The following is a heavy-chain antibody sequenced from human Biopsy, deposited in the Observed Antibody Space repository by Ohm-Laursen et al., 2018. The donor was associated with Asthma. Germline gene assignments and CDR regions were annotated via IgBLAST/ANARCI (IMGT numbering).Heavy chain of an antibody. CDR3: ASGPEWYGLDV. J-gene: IGHJ6*02. V-gene: IGHV4-34*01. CDR1: RGSLRVYV. D-gene: IGHD3-3*01. Sequence: SETLSLTCDVYRGSLRVYVWSWIRQPPGKGLEWIGESNQGGSPTFNPSLKSRVTISRDTSKNQLSLKLGSVTAADTAVYYCASGPEWYGLDVWGQGTTVTVSS. CDR2: SNQGGSP.